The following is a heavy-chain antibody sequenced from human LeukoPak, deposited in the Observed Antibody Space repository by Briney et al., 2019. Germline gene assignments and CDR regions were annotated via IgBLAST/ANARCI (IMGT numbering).Heavy chain of an antibody. V-gene: IGHV7-4-1*02. CDR2: INTNTGNP. Sequence: ASVKVSCKASGYTFTSYALNWVRQAPGQGLEWMGWINTNTGNPTYAQGFTGRFVFSLDTSVSTAYLQISSLKAEDTAVYYCARDSGIAADWYFDLWGRGTLVTVSS. D-gene: IGHD6-13*01. CDR1: GYTFTSYA. CDR3: ARDSGIAADWYFDL. J-gene: IGHJ2*01.